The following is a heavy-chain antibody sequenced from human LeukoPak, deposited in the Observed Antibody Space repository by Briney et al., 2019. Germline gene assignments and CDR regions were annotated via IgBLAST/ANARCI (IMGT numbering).Heavy chain of an antibody. V-gene: IGHV4-59*01. CDR1: GGSISSYY. CDR3: ARARESSGWYPMSDAFDI. D-gene: IGHD6-19*01. Sequence: SETLSLTCTVSGGSISSYYWSWIRQPPGKGLEWIGYIYYSGSTNYNPSLKSRVTISEDTSKSQFSLKMRSVTAADTAVYYCARARESSGWYPMSDAFDIWGQGTMVTVSS. J-gene: IGHJ3*02. CDR2: IYYSGST.